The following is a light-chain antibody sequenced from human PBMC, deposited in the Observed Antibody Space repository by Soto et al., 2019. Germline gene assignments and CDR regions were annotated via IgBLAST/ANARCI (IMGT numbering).Light chain of an antibody. J-gene: IGKJ2*01. V-gene: IGKV3-20*01. CDR1: QSLSSNY. CDR2: GAS. Sequence: EMVLTQSPGTLSLSPGERATLSCRASQSLSSNYLAWYQQKPGQAPRLLIYGASSRATGIPDRFSGSGSGTDFTLTIRRLEPEDVAVYYCQQYGSSLYTFGQGTKLEIK. CDR3: QQYGSSLYT.